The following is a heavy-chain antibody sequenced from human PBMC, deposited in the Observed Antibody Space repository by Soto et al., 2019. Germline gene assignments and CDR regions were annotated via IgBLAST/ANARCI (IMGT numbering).Heavy chain of an antibody. CDR3: ARGLSYYDSSGAKNWFDP. V-gene: IGHV4-34*01. D-gene: IGHD3-22*01. CDR1: GGSFSGYY. CDR2: INHSGST. Sequence: PSETLSLTCAVYGGSFSGYYWSWIRQPPGKGLEWIGEINHSGSTNYNPSLKSRVTISVDTSKNQFSLKLSSVTAADTAVCYCARGLSYYDSSGAKNWFDPWGQGTLVTVSS. J-gene: IGHJ5*02.